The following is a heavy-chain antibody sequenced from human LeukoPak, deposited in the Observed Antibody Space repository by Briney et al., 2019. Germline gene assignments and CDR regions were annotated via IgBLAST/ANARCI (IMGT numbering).Heavy chain of an antibody. CDR1: GGTISSYT. J-gene: IGHJ5*02. D-gene: IGHD3-22*01. CDR2: IIPMLGIT. V-gene: IGHV1-69*04. Sequence: SVKVSCKASGGTISSYTISWVRQAPGQGLEWMGRIIPMLGITNNAQKFRGRVTLTADKSTSTAYMELGSLRSEDTAVYYCARDGYYYDSSDYYSPSIRFGPWGQGTLVSVSS. CDR3: ARDGYYYDSSDYYSPSIRFGP.